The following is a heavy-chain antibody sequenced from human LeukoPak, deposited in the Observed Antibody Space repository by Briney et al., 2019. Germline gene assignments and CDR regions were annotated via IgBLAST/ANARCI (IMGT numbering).Heavy chain of an antibody. D-gene: IGHD3-3*01. CDR1: SDSISSSSHY. Sequence: SETLSLTCTVPSDSISSSSHYWGWIRQPTGKGLECIGTIHYTGNTYYNPSLKSRVTISVDTSRNQFSLKLNSVTAADTAIYYCARSGSNFLVDYWGQGILVTVSS. CDR2: IHYTGNT. CDR3: ARSGSNFLVDY. V-gene: IGHV4-39*01. J-gene: IGHJ4*02.